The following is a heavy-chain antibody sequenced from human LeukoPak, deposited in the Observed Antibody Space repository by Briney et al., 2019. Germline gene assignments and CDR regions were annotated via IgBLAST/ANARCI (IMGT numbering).Heavy chain of an antibody. D-gene: IGHD3-3*01. J-gene: IGHJ5*02. CDR2: INPNSGGT. CDR3: ATADFWSGTQNWFDP. V-gene: IGHV1-2*02. CDR1: GYTFTGYY. Sequence: ASVKVSCKASGYTFTGYYMHWVRQAPGQGLEWMGWINPNSGGTNYAQKFQGRVTMTRDTSISTAYMELSRLRSDDTAVYYCATADFWSGTQNWFDPWGQGTLVTVSS.